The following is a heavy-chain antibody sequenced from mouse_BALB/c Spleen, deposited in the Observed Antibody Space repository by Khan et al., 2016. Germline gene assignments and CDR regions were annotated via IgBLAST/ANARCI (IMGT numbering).Heavy chain of an antibody. J-gene: IGHJ3*01. CDR3: ARHGNHGSSGVAY. Sequence: EVELVESGGGLVQPGGSLKLSCATSGFTFSDHYMYWVRQTPEKRLEWVAYISNGGGSIYYADTVKGRFTISRDNAKNTLYLQMSRLKSEDTAMYDCARHGNHGSSGVAYWGQGTLVTISA. CDR2: ISNGGGSI. V-gene: IGHV5-12*02. D-gene: IGHD1-1*01. CDR1: GFTFSDHY.